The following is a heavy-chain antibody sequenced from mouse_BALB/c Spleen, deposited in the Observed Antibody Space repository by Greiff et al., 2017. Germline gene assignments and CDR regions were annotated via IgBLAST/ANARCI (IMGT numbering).Heavy chain of an antibody. CDR2: ISYSGST. CDR3: ARGGYAPFAY. V-gene: IGHV3-2*02. Sequence: EVMLVESGPGLVKPSQSLSLTCTVTGYSITSYYAWNWIRQFPGNKLEWMGYISYSGSTSYNPSLKSRISITRDTSKNQFFLQLNSVTTEDTATYYCARGGYAPFAYWGQGTLVTVSA. J-gene: IGHJ3*01. D-gene: IGHD2-2*01. CDR1: GYSITSYYA.